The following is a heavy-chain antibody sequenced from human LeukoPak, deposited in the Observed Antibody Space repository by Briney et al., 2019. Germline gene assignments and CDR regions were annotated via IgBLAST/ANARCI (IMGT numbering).Heavy chain of an antibody. Sequence: GGSLRLSCAASGFTFSSYWMSWVRQAPGKGLEWVANIKQDGSEKYYVDSVKGRFTISRDNAKNSLYLQMNSLRAEDTAVYYCARDSMVVAASDAFDIWGQGTMVTVSS. CDR2: IKQDGSEK. J-gene: IGHJ3*02. V-gene: IGHV3-7*01. CDR1: GFTFSSYW. CDR3: ARDSMVVAASDAFDI. D-gene: IGHD2-15*01.